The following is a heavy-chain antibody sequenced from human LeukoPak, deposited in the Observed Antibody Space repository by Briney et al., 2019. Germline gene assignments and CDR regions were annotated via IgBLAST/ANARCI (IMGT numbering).Heavy chain of an antibody. CDR2: MRGSAGCT. J-gene: IGHJ5*02. CDR3: ARDRPNYHESNGHYYNRDGDH. V-gene: IGHV3-23*01. Sequence: PGGSLRLSCAASGFTFNIYAMSWVRLAPGKGLQWVASMRGSAGCTYYEDSVRGRFTISRDNSKNILYLQMNSLRAEDTAIYYCARDRPNYHESNGHYYNRDGDHWGQGTLVTVSS. D-gene: IGHD3-10*01. CDR1: GFTFNIYA.